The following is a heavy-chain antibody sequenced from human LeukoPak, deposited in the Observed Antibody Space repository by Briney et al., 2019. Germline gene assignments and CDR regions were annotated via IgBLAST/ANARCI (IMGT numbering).Heavy chain of an antibody. CDR2: ISGSGGST. Sequence: GGSLRLSCAASGFTFSSYAMSWVRQAPGKGLEWVSAISGSGGSTYYADSVKGRFTISRDNSKNTLYLQMNSLRAEDTAVYYCAKDHCRSTSCYFVGSSSMYNWFDPWGQGTLVTVSS. CDR1: GFTFSSYA. CDR3: AKDHCRSTSCYFVGSSSMYNWFDP. V-gene: IGHV3-23*01. D-gene: IGHD2-2*01. J-gene: IGHJ5*02.